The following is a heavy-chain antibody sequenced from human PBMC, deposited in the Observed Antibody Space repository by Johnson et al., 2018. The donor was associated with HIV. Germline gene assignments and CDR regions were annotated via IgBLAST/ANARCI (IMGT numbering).Heavy chain of an antibody. CDR2: ISYDGSNK. J-gene: IGHJ3*02. Sequence: QVQLVESGGGVVQPGRSLRLSCAASGFTFSSYAMHWVRQAPGKGLEWVAVISYDGSNKYYADTVKGRFTIPRDNSKNILYLQLNSLRPEDTAVYYCARANPMIVVVDAFDIWGQGTMVTVSS. V-gene: IGHV3-30-3*01. CDR1: GFTFSSYA. D-gene: IGHD3-22*01. CDR3: ARANPMIVVVDAFDI.